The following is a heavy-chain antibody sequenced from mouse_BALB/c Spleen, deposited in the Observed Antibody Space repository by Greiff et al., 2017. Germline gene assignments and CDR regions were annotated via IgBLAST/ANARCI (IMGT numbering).Heavy chain of an antibody. D-gene: IGHD1-2*01. CDR1: GFTFSSFG. V-gene: IGHV5-17*02. CDR3: ARGGLRPGYFDV. J-gene: IGHJ1*01. Sequence: EVQVVESGGGLVQPGGSRKLSCAASGFTFSSFGMHWVRQAPEKGLEWVAYISSGSSTIYYADTVKGRFTISRDNPKNTLFLQMTSLRSEDTAMYYCARGGLRPGYFDVWGAGTTVTVSS. CDR2: ISSGSSTI.